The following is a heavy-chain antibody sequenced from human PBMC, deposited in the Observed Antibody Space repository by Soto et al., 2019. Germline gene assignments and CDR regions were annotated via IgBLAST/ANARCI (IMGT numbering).Heavy chain of an antibody. CDR1: GYTFIRYG. D-gene: IGHD3-16*01. CDR2: ISAYNDYT. Sequence: QVQLVQSAAEVKKPGASVKVSCKASGYTFIRYGITWVRQAPGQGLEWMGWISAYNDYTIYAQKLQGRVTMTTDTSTRTVYMELRSLKSDGRAVYYCARGGYSDKAWGKLSHYGLDVWGKGTSDTVSS. CDR3: ARGGYSDKAWGKLSHYGLDV. V-gene: IGHV1-18*01. J-gene: IGHJ6*04.